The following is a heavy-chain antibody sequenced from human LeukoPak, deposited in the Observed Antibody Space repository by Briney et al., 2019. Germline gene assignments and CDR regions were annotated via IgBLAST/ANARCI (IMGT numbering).Heavy chain of an antibody. CDR1: GGSISSDY. CDR2: IYNSGIN. J-gene: IGHJ4*02. CDR3: ARVLSGSYYDY. Sequence: SETLSLTCTVSGGSISSDYWSWVRQPPGKGLEWIGYIYNSGINNYNPSLKSRVTISVDTSKNQFFLKVSSVTAADTALYFCARVLSGSYYDYWGQGAQVTVSS. D-gene: IGHD1-26*01. V-gene: IGHV4-59*01.